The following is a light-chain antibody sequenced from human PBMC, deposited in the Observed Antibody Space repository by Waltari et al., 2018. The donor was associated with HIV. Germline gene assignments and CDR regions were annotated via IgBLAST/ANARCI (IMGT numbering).Light chain of an antibody. V-gene: IGKV1-5*03. J-gene: IGKJ2*01. CDR3: KQYKGSPYT. CDR2: KPS. Sequence: DIQMTQSPSTLSASVVDRVTITCRARQSISSWLAWYQQKPGKAPKLLIYKPSSLESGVPPRFSGSRSGTEFALTLSRRQPDDCATYYCKQYKGSPYTFGPGTTLEIK. CDR1: QSISSW.